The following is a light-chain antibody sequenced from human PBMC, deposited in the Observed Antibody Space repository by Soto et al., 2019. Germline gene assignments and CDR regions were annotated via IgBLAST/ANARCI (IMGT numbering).Light chain of an antibody. J-gene: IGKJ2*03. CDR1: QAIRND. V-gene: IGKV1-6*01. CDR2: GIS. Sequence: AIQMTQSPSSLSASVGDTVTFTCRASQAIRNDLCWFQQRPGKPPKLLIYGISILQTGVPSRFSGSGSGTDFTLTISGLQPEDFATYYCLHDALFPYSFGQGTRLEI. CDR3: LHDALFPYS.